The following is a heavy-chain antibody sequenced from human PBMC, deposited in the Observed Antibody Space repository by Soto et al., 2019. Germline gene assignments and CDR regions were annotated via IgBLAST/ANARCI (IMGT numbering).Heavy chain of an antibody. D-gene: IGHD1-26*01. Sequence: QVELVESGGGVVQPGRSLRLSCAASGFSFGSYVMNWVRQAPGKGLECVAVMSYDGDKTYYADSVKGRFTISRDNSNSTLYLQMNSPRAEDTAIYYCARGAGATDYFDYWGQGALDTVSS. CDR1: GFSFGSYV. CDR2: MSYDGDKT. CDR3: ARGAGATDYFDY. V-gene: IGHV3-33*05. J-gene: IGHJ4*02.